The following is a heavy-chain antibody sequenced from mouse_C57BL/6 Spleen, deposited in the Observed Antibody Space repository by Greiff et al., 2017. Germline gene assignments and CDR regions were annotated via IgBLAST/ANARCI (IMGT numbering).Heavy chain of an antibody. CDR1: GFNIKDDY. J-gene: IGHJ4*01. CDR2: IDPENGDT. CDR3: TPTTVVAMDY. Sequence: VQLKESGAELVRPGASVKLSCTASGFNIKDDYMHWVKQRPEQGLEWIGWIDPENGDTEYASKFQGKATITADTSSNTAYLQLSSLTSEDTAVYYCTPTTVVAMDYWGQGTSVTVSS. V-gene: IGHV14-4*01. D-gene: IGHD1-1*01.